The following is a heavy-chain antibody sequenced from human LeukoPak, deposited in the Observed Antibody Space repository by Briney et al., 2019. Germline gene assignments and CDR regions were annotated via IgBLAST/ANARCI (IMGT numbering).Heavy chain of an antibody. CDR1: GFAFNNYA. Sequence: PGGSLRHSCAASGFAFNNYAMSWVRQAPGRGLEWVSSIGGSGGSTYYADSVGGRFTMSRDNSKNTLYLQMNSLRAEDTAVYFCAKEGDSSGYYVILCYFDYSGQGTLVTVSS. J-gene: IGHJ4*02. D-gene: IGHD6-19*01. CDR2: IGGSGGST. V-gene: IGHV3-23*01. CDR3: AKEGDSSGYYVILCYFDY.